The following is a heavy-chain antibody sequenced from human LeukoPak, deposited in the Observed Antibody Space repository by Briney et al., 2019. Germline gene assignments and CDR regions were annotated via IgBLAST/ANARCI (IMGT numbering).Heavy chain of an antibody. Sequence: GEALKISCKGSGYSFTSYWIGWVRRMPGKGVEWMGIIYPDDSDTRYSRSFQGQVTISDEKSISTAYLQWSSLKPSDTAMYYCARAAPFYDSSGYYYPDAFDIWGQGTMVTVSS. V-gene: IGHV5-51*01. CDR1: GYSFTSYW. CDR3: ARAAPFYDSSGYYYPDAFDI. J-gene: IGHJ3*02. CDR2: IYPDDSDT. D-gene: IGHD3-22*01.